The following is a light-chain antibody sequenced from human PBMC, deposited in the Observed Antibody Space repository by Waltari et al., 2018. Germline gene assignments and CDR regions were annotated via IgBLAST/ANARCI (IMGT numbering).Light chain of an antibody. J-gene: IGKJ4*01. CDR3: QQYSVWPLT. CDR1: QSVSSS. Sequence: EIVLTQSPATLSLSPGERATLSCRASQSVSSSLAWYQQKPGQAPRLLIYGASSRSTGIPDRFSGSGSGTDFTLIISSLEPEDFAVYYCQQYSVWPLTFGGRTKAEIK. CDR2: GAS. V-gene: IGKV3-15*01.